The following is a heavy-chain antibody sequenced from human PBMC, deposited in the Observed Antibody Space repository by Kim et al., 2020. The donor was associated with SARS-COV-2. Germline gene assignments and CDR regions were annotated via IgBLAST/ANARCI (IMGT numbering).Heavy chain of an antibody. CDR1: GFTFSAYD. J-gene: IGHJ3*02. V-gene: IGHV3-48*02. CDR3: VRDRMGGAFDI. D-gene: IGHD3-16*01. Sequence: GGSLRLSCATSGFTFSAYDMNWVRQAPGKGLEWLSFITKSSPTIYYADSVKGRFTTSRDNAKNSLHLQMNSLKDEDTAVYHCVRDRMGGAFDIWGQWTLV. CDR2: ITKSSPTI.